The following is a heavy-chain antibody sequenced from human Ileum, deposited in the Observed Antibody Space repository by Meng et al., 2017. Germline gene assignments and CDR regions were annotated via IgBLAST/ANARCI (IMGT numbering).Heavy chain of an antibody. J-gene: IGHJ4*02. CDR2: ITSGGDRT. CDR3: AKDDSFSSGWYELDS. D-gene: IGHD6-19*01. V-gene: IGHV3-23*01. CDR1: GFTSSDFA. Sequence: GESLKISCAASGFTSSDFAMSWVRQAPGKGLEWVSTITSGGDRTFYADSLKGRFTISRDDSKNTLYLQMSSLRAEDTAIYYCAKDDSFSSGWYELDSWGQGTLVTFAS.